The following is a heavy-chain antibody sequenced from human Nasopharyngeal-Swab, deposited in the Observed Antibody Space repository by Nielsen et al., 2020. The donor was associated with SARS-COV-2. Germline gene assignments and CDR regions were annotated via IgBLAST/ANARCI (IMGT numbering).Heavy chain of an antibody. Sequence: SETLSLTCTVSGGSISSSSYYWGWIRQPPGKGLEWIGSIYYSGSTYYHTSLKSRVTISVDTSKNQFSLKLSAVTAADTAVYYCARQERQWLELQPHYFDYWGQGTLVTVSS. D-gene: IGHD6-19*01. CDR1: GGSISSSSYY. CDR3: ARQERQWLELQPHYFDY. V-gene: IGHV4-39*01. J-gene: IGHJ4*02. CDR2: IYYSGST.